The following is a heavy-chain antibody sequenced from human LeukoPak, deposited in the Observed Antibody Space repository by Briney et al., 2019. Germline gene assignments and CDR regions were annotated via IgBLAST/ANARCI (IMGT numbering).Heavy chain of an antibody. CDR1: RFTFSSYS. CDR3: ARDGGAAAMFWFDP. V-gene: IGHV3-21*01. Sequence: PGGSLRLSCAASRFTFSSYSMNWVRQAPGKGLEWVSSISSSGSYIYYADSVKGRFTISRDNAKNSLYLQMNSLRAEDTAVYYCARDGGAAAMFWFDPWGQGTLVTVSS. CDR2: ISSSGSYI. J-gene: IGHJ5*02. D-gene: IGHD2-2*01.